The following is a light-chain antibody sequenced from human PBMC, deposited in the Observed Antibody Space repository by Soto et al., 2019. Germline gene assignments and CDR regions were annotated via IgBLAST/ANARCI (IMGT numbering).Light chain of an antibody. V-gene: IGLV2-8*01. Sequence: QSALTQPPSASGSPGQSVTISCTGTSSDLGGSIYVSWYQQHPGKAPKLMIYEVNKRPSGVPDRFSGSKSGNTASLTVSGLQAEDEADYYCSSYAGSNDSKVFGGGTKVTAL. CDR3: SSYAGSNDSKV. J-gene: IGLJ2*01. CDR2: EVN. CDR1: SSDLGGSIY.